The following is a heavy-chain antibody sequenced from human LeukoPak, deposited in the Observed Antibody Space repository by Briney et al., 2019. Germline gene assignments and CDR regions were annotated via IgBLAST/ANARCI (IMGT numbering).Heavy chain of an antibody. CDR2: IYRSGNT. V-gene: IGHV4-38-2*02. Sequence: PSETLSLTCTVSGYSISSGYYWGWIRQPPGKGLEWIGTIYRSGNTYYNPSLKSRVTISVDTSKNQFSLNLSSVTAADTAVYYCARLLWFGKYYFDYWGQGTLVTVSS. J-gene: IGHJ4*02. CDR3: ARLLWFGKYYFDY. D-gene: IGHD3-10*01. CDR1: GYSISSGYY.